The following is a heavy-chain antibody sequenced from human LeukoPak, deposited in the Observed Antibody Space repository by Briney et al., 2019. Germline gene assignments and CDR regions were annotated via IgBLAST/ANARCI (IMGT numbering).Heavy chain of an antibody. CDR2: TYYRSTWSN. CDR1: GDSVSNNRVG. J-gene: IGHJ4*02. Sequence: SQTVSLTCAISGDSVSNNRVGWHWIRQSPSRGLGGLGSTYYRSTWSNDYAVSVKGRIPINPDTSKNQFSLQLNSVTPEGTAVYYCARGYNWAFDYWRQGSLVSVS. V-gene: IGHV6-1*01. CDR3: ARGYNWAFDY. D-gene: IGHD1-20*01.